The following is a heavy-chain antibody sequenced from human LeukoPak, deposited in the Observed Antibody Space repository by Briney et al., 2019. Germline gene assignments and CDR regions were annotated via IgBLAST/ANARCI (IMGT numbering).Heavy chain of an antibody. CDR1: EFTFSSYA. CDR2: ISGSGGST. D-gene: IGHD3-16*02. J-gene: IGHJ4*02. Sequence: PGGSLRLSCAASEFTFSSYAMSWVRQAPGKGLEWVSAISGSGGSTYYADSVKGRFAISRGDSKNTAYLQMNSLKTEDTAVYYCTSMGKNDYVWGSYRQFDYWGQGTLVTVSS. CDR3: TSMGKNDYVWGSYRQFDY. V-gene: IGHV3-23*01.